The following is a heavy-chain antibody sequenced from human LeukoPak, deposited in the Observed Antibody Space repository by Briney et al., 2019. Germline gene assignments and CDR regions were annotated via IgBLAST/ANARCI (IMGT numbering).Heavy chain of an antibody. CDR1: GASINTYY. CDR3: ARVLRPMASQYYFDY. CDR2: IYYSGTT. V-gene: IGHV4-59*01. Sequence: PSETLSLTCTVSGASINTYYWSWIRQPPGKGLEWIGYIYYSGTTSYNPSPKTRVTISIDTSKNQFSLKLGSVTAADTAVYYCARVLRPMASQYYFDYWGQGTLVTVSS. J-gene: IGHJ4*02. D-gene: IGHD3-10*01.